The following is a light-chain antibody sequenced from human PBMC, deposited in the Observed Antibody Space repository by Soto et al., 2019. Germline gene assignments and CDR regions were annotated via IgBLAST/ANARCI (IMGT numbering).Light chain of an antibody. J-gene: IGKJ2*01. V-gene: IGKV1-9*01. CDR1: QGISSY. CDR2: AAS. CDR3: QRLNSYLYT. Sequence: DIPLTQSPSFLSASVGDRVTITCRASQGISSYLAWYQQKPGKAPKLLIYAASTLQSGVPSRFSGSGSGTEFTLTISSLQPEDFATYYCQRLNSYLYTFGQGTKLEI.